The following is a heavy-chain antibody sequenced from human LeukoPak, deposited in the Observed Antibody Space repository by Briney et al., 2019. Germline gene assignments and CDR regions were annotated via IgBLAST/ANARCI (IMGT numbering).Heavy chain of an antibody. Sequence: ASVKVSCKASGYTFTGYYIHWGRQAPGQGLEWMGWINPNSGGTNYAQKFQGRVTMTRDTSTSTDYMELSSLRSEETAVYYCARVVVRGVTTYGYSWLDPWVEGRLVSVSS. V-gene: IGHV1-2*02. CDR2: INPNSGGT. D-gene: IGHD3-10*01. CDR1: GYTFTGYY. J-gene: IGHJ5*02. CDR3: ARVVVRGVTTYGYSWLDP.